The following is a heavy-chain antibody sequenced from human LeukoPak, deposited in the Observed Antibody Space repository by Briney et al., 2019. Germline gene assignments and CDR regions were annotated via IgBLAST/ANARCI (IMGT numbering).Heavy chain of an antibody. Sequence: SETLSLSCVVSGYSISSGYYWGWIRQPPGKGLGWIANIYQSEHTYYNPSLKSRVTISGDTSKNEISLRLRSVTAADTAVYYCARISYNFWDGYYVFDIWGRGTLVTVSS. CDR2: IYQSEHT. J-gene: IGHJ3*02. CDR1: GYSISSGYY. V-gene: IGHV4-38-2*01. D-gene: IGHD3-3*01. CDR3: ARISYNFWDGYYVFDI.